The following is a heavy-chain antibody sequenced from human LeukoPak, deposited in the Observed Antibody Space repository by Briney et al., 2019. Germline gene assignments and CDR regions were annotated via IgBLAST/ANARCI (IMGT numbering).Heavy chain of an antibody. CDR2: IYYSGST. Sequence: ASETLSLTCTVSGGSISSYYWSWIRQSPGKGLEWIGYIYYSGSTNYNPSLKSRVTISVDTSKNQFSLKPSSVTAADTAVYYCVRHGIWFGDTNRWFDPWGQGTLVTVSS. CDR1: GGSISSYY. J-gene: IGHJ5*02. CDR3: VRHGIWFGDTNRWFDP. V-gene: IGHV4-59*08. D-gene: IGHD3-10*01.